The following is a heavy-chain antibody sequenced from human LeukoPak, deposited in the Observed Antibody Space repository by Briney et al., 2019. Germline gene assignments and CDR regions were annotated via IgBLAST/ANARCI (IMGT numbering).Heavy chain of an antibody. CDR3: AKERYCGGDCYYFDY. Sequence: PGGSLRLSCAASGFTFSSYAMSWVRQAPGKGLEWVSAISGSGGSTYYADSVKGRFTISRDNSKNTPYLQMNSLRAEDTAVYYCAKERYCGGDCYYFDYWGQGTLVTVSS. CDR1: GFTFSSYA. CDR2: ISGSGGST. J-gene: IGHJ4*02. V-gene: IGHV3-23*01. D-gene: IGHD2-21*02.